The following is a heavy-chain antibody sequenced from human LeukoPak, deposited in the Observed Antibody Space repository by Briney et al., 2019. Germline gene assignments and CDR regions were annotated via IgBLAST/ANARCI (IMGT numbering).Heavy chain of an antibody. Sequence: GASVKVSCKGSGYTFTSYGISWVRQAPGQGLEWMGWISAYNGNTNYAQKLQGRVTMTTDTSTSTAYMELRSLRSDDTAVYYCARLGNGSGRIVNNWFDPWGQGTLVTVSS. CDR1: GYTFTSYG. V-gene: IGHV1-18*01. D-gene: IGHD3-10*01. CDR2: ISAYNGNT. CDR3: ARLGNGSGRIVNNWFDP. J-gene: IGHJ5*02.